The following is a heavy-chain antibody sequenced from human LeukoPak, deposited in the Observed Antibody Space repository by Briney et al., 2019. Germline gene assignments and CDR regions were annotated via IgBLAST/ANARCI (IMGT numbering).Heavy chain of an antibody. CDR3: TTIRPGY. CDR2: IKDGGTTT. D-gene: IGHD1-26*01. J-gene: IGHJ4*02. CDR1: GFSFSTHW. V-gene: IGHV3-74*01. Sequence: GGSLRLSCAAPGFSFSTHWIHWVRQVPGKGLVWVARIKDGGTTTDYADSVEGRFTISRDDAKSTLYLQMNSLRAEDTALYYCTTIRPGYWGQGTLVTVSP.